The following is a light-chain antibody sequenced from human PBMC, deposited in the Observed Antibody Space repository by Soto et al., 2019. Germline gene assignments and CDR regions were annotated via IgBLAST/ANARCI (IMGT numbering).Light chain of an antibody. J-gene: IGKJ1*01. CDR2: GAS. CDR1: QSVSSS. Sequence: EIVMTQSPATLSVSPGERATLSCRASQSVSSSLAWYQQKPGQAPRLLIYGASTRXXGIPARFSGSGSETXXXXXXXSLQSEXXAVXXXXQYNNWWTFGQGTKVEIK. CDR3: XQYNNWWT. V-gene: IGKV3-15*01.